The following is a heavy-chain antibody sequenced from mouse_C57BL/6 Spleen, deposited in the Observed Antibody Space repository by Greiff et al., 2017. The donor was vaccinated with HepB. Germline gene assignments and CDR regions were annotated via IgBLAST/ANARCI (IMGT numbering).Heavy chain of an antibody. CDR2: ISSGSSTI. V-gene: IGHV5-17*01. D-gene: IGHD2-4*01. CDR1: GFTFSDYG. J-gene: IGHJ3*01. Sequence: DVMLVESGGGLVKPGGSLKLSCAASGFTFSDYGMHWVRQAPEKGLEWVAYISSGSSTIYYADTVKGRFTISRDNAKNTLFLQMTSLRSEDTAMYYCAREYDYDGPFAYWGQGTLVTVSA. CDR3: AREYDYDGPFAY.